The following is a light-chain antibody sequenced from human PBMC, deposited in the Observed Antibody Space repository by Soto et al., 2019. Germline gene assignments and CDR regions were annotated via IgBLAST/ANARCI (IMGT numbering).Light chain of an antibody. CDR1: SSDVGAYNY. CDR3: TSYTSGATLI. V-gene: IGLV2-14*03. CDR2: DVS. Sequence: QSALTQPASVSGSPGQSITLSCTGTSSDVGAYNYVSWYQHPPGKAPKLMIYDVSSRPSGISHRFSGSKSGSMASLTISGLQAEDEADYYCTSYTSGATLIFGGGTKLTVL. J-gene: IGLJ2*01.